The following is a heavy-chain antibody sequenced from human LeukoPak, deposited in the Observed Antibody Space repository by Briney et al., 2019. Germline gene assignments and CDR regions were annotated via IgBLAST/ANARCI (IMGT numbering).Heavy chain of an antibody. CDR1: GFSFSYYW. Sequence: GGSLRLSCAASGFSFSYYWMSWVRQAPGKGLEWVAFIRYDGSNKYYADSVKGRFTISRDNSKNTLYLQMNSLRAEDTAVYYCAKGYDILTGYSQEADYWGQGTLVTVSS. V-gene: IGHV3-30*02. J-gene: IGHJ4*02. CDR3: AKGYDILTGYSQEADY. CDR2: IRYDGSNK. D-gene: IGHD3-9*01.